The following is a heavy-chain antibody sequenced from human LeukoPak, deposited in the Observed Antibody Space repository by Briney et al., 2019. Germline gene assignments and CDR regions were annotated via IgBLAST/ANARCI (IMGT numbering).Heavy chain of an antibody. CDR1: GYTFTGYY. CDR3: ARDGLVLRFLEWDDY. D-gene: IGHD3-3*01. Sequence: ASVKVSCKASGYTFTGYYMHWVRQAPGQGLEWMGRINPNSGGTNYAQKFQGRVTMTRDTSISTAYMELRSLRSDDTAVYYCARDGLVLRFLEWDDYWGQGTPVTVSS. V-gene: IGHV1-2*06. CDR2: INPNSGGT. J-gene: IGHJ4*02.